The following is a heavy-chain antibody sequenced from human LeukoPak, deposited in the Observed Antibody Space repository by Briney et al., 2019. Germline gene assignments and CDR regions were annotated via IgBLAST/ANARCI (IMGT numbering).Heavy chain of an antibody. CDR1: GSSISSSSYY. D-gene: IGHD5-12*01. CDR3: ARGAYSGYDYGHFDY. Sequence: SETLSLTCTVSGSSISSSSYYWGWVRQPPGKGLEWIGSIYYSGSTYYNPSLKSRVTISVDTSKKQFSLRLSSVTAADTAVYYCARGAYSGYDYGHFDYWGQGTLVTVSS. J-gene: IGHJ4*02. CDR2: IYYSGST. V-gene: IGHV4-39*07.